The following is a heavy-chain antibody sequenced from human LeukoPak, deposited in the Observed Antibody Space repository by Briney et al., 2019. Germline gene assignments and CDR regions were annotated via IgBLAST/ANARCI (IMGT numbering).Heavy chain of an antibody. D-gene: IGHD5-24*01. CDR2: IYYSGAT. CDR3: ARRDQAIDY. J-gene: IGHJ4*02. CDR1: DGSVSSVGYY. Sequence: SETLSLTCTVSDGSVSSVGYYWGWIRQPPGKGLEWIGSIYYSGATYYNPSLASRVTIFVDTSKNQFSLRLSSVTAADTAVYYCARRDQAIDYWGQGTLVTVSS. V-gene: IGHV4-39*01.